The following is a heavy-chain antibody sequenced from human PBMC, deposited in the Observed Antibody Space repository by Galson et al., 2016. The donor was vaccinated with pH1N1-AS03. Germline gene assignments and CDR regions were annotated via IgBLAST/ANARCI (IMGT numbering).Heavy chain of an antibody. V-gene: IGHV4-38-2*01. Sequence: SLTCDVSGYSISSGYYWGWIRQAPGKALEYIGNIYHTGRTYYNLSLKSRVTISRDTSKNQLSLKVRSVTAADTAVYYCARFEWSDSYCDYWGQGMLVTVSS. J-gene: IGHJ4*02. CDR1: GYSISSGYY. CDR3: ARFEWSDSYCDY. D-gene: IGHD3-3*01. CDR2: IYHTGRT.